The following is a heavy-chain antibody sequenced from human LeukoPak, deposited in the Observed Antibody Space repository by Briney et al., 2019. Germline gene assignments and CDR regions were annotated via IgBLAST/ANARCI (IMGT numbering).Heavy chain of an antibody. Sequence: GASVKVSCKASGYTFTSYDINWVRQATGQGLEWMGWMNPNSGNTGYAQKFQGRVTMTRDTSTSTVYMELSSLRSEDTAVYYCARERLVRGVPSHNWFDPWGQGTLVTVSS. V-gene: IGHV1-8*01. CDR1: GYTFTSYD. CDR2: MNPNSGNT. D-gene: IGHD3-10*01. J-gene: IGHJ5*02. CDR3: ARERLVRGVPSHNWFDP.